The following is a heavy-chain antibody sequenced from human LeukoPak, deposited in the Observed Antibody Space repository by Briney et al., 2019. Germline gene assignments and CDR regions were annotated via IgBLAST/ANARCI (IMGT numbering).Heavy chain of an antibody. D-gene: IGHD3-22*01. J-gene: IGHJ4*02. CDR2: IYPGDSDT. CDR1: GYSFTSYW. CDR3: ARKGAYYDSSGHIDY. Sequence: SGESLKISCKGSGYSFTSYWIAWVRQMPGKGLEWMGIIYPGDSDTRYSPSFQGQVTISADKSISTAYLQWSSLKASDTAMYYCARKGAYYDSSGHIDYWGQGTLVIVSS. V-gene: IGHV5-51*01.